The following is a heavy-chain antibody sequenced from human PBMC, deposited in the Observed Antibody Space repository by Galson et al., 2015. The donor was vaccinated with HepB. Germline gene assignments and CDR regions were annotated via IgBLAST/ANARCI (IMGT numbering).Heavy chain of an antibody. CDR2: IHYSGST. CDR3: AGDTSSWERNDY. V-gene: IGHV4-59*01. Sequence: ETLSLTCIVPGASISSYYWTWIRRSPGKGLEWIGYIHYSGSTNYNPSLKSRVTISIDASKSQFSLKLNSVAAADTAVYYCAGDTSSWERNDYWGQGTLVTVSS. CDR1: GASISSYY. J-gene: IGHJ4*02. D-gene: IGHD6-13*01.